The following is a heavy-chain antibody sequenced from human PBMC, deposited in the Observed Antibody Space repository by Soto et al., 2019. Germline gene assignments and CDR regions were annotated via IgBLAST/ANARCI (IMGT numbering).Heavy chain of an antibody. J-gene: IGHJ5*02. Sequence: QVQLVQSGAEVKKPGASVKVSCKASGYTFTNYAIYWVRQAPGQRLEWMGWINAANGSTKYSQKFQGRVTFTRDTSANTAYMELRSLRSEDSAVYYCARDGFVVVPAVMWLNWFDPWGQGTLVAVSS. CDR2: INAANGST. D-gene: IGHD2-2*01. CDR1: GYTFTNYA. V-gene: IGHV1-3*01. CDR3: ARDGFVVVPAVMWLNWFDP.